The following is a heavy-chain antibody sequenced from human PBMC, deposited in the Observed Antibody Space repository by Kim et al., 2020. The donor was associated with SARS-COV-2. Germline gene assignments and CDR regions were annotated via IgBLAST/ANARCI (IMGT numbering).Heavy chain of an antibody. V-gene: IGHV3-74*01. J-gene: IGHJ4*02. CDR2: VNSDGSST. CDR3: ASLSTGYVWAKFVY. Sequence: GGSLRLSCVASGFTFSNYWMNWVRQAPGKGLEWVSRVNSDGSSTSYADSVKGRFTISRDNAKNTLYLQMNSLRAEDTAVYYCASLSTGYVWAKFVYWDQG. CDR1: GFTFSNYW. D-gene: IGHD3-16*01.